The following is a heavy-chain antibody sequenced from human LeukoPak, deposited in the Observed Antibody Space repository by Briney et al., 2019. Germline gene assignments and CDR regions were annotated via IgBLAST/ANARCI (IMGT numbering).Heavy chain of an antibody. V-gene: IGHV4-39*01. CDR2: IYYSGST. Sequence: SETLSLTCTVSGGSISSSSYYWGWIRQPPGKGLEWIGSIYYSGSTYYNPSLKSRVTISVDTSKNQFFLKLSSVTAADTAVYYCARGVKNYDILTGYSPSYYFDYWGQGTLVTVSS. CDR3: ARGVKNYDILTGYSPSYYFDY. CDR1: GGSISSSSYY. D-gene: IGHD3-9*01. J-gene: IGHJ4*02.